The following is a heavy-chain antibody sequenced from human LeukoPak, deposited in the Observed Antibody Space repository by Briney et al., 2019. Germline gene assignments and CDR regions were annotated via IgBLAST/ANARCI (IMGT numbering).Heavy chain of an antibody. V-gene: IGHV4-30-4*01. CDR3: ARVAPYYYYGMDV. J-gene: IGHJ6*02. Sequence: SQTLSLTCTVSGGSISSGDYYWSWIRQPPGKGLEWIGYIHYSGSTYYNPSLKSRVTISVDTSKNQFSLKLSSVTAADTAVYYCARVAPYYYYGMDVWGQGTTVTVSS. CDR2: IHYSGST. CDR1: GGSISSGDYY.